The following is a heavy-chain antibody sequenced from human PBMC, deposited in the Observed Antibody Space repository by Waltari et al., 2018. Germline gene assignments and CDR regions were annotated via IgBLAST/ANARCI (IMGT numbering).Heavy chain of an antibody. CDR2: VHRCGKT. CDR3: ARDRGRGLYLDS. CDR1: GDSIGSNDW. D-gene: IGHD2-15*01. J-gene: IGHJ4*02. Sequence: QLQLQESGPGLVQPSGTLSLTFVLPGDSIGSNDWLSWFLLSPKKGLEWIGQVHRCGKTNYNPSFASRVIMSLEMSINQFFLKVLSATAADTAVYYCARDRGRGLYLDSWGQGTLVTGSP. V-gene: IGHV4-4*02.